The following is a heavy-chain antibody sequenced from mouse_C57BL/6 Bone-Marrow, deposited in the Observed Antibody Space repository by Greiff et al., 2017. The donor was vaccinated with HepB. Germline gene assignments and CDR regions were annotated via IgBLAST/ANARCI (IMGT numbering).Heavy chain of an antibody. CDR2: ISYDGSN. V-gene: IGHV3-6*01. J-gene: IGHJ2*01. D-gene: IGHD4-1*02. CDR1: GYSITSGYY. CDR3: ASNSY. Sequence: EVKLEESGPGLVKPSQSLSLTCSVTGYSITSGYYWNWIRQFPGNKLEWMGYISYDGSNNYNPSLKNRISITRDTSKNQFFLKLNSVTTEDTATYYCASNSYWGQGTTLTVSS.